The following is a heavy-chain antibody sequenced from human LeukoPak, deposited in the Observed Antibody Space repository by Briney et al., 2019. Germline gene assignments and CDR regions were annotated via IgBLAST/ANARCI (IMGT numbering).Heavy chain of an antibody. CDR3: ARGSGNWNYDFDY. D-gene: IGHD1-7*01. CDR2: IYYSGST. V-gene: IGHV4-61*01. Sequence: PSETLSLTCTVSGGSISSSSYYWSWIRQPPGKGLEWIGYIYYSGSTNYNPSLKSRVTISVDTSKNQFSLKLSSVTAADTAVYYCARGSGNWNYDFDYWGQGTLVTVSS. J-gene: IGHJ4*02. CDR1: GGSISSSSYY.